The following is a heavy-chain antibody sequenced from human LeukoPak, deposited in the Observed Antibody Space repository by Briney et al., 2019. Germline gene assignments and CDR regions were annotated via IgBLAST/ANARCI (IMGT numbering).Heavy chain of an antibody. V-gene: IGHV3-30*02. J-gene: IGHJ4*02. CDR2: IRYDGSNK. CDR3: AYVLGSGSYILDY. Sequence: PGGSLRLSCAASGFTFSSYGMHWVRQAPGKGLEWVAFIRYDGSNKYYADSVKGRFTISRDNSKNTLYLQMNSLRAEDTAVYYCAYVLGSGSYILDYWGQGTLVTVSS. CDR1: GFTFSSYG. D-gene: IGHD1-26*01.